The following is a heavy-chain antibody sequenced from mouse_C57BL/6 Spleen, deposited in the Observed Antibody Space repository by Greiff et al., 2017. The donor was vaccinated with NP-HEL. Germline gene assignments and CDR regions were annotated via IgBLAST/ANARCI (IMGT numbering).Heavy chain of an antibody. V-gene: IGHV1-54*01. Sequence: QVQLKQSGAELVRPGTSVKVSCKASGYAFTNYLIEWVKQRPGQGLEWIGVINPGSGGTNYNEKFKGKATLTADKSSSTAYMQLSSLTSEDSAVYFCARGRDYERVPFAYWGQGTLVTVSA. CDR2: INPGSGGT. CDR1: GYAFTNYL. D-gene: IGHD2-4*01. CDR3: ARGRDYERVPFAY. J-gene: IGHJ3*01.